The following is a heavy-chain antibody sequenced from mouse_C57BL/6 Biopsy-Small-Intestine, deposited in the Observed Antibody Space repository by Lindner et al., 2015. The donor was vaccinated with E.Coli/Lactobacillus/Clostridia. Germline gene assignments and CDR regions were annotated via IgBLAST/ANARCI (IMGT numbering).Heavy chain of an antibody. V-gene: IGHV1S55*01. CDR3: AREVAGSGQVDYFDY. J-gene: IGHJ2*01. D-gene: IGHD1-3*01. Sequence: SVKVSCKASGYTFTSYDINWVRQATGQGLEWMGWMNPNSGNTGYAQEFQGRVTMTRNTSISTAYMELTSLRSEDTAVYYCAREVAGSGQVDYFDYWGQGTLVTVSS. CDR1: GYTFTSYD. CDR2: MNPNSGNT.